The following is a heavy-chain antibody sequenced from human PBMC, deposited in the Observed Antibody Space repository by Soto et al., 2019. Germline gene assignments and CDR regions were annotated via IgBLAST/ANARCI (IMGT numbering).Heavy chain of an antibody. CDR3: ARDNRRSIAASMDV. CDR2: ISSSSSYI. Sequence: PGGSLRLSCAASGFTFSSYSMNWVRQAPGKGLEWVSSISSSSSYIYYADSVKGRFTISRDNAKNSLYLQMNSLRAEDTAVYYCARDNRRSIAASMDVWGHGTTVTVSS. V-gene: IGHV3-21*01. CDR1: GFTFSSYS. D-gene: IGHD6-25*01. J-gene: IGHJ6*02.